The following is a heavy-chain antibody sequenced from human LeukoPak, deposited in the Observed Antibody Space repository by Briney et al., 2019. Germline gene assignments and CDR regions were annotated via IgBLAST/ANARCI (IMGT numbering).Heavy chain of an antibody. CDR1: GYTFTSYV. V-gene: IGHV1-18*01. D-gene: IGHD2-15*01. Sequence: GASVKVSYKPSGYTFTSYVTSWVRQAPGQGLEWMGWISTHNGNTNYAQKLQGSATMTTDTSTGTAYMELRSLRSDGTAVYYCARGGVAPDYWGQGTLVTVSS. CDR3: ARGGVAPDY. J-gene: IGHJ4*02. CDR2: ISTHNGNT.